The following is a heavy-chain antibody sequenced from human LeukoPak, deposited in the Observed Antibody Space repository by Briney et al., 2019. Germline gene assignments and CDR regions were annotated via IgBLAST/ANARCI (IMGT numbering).Heavy chain of an antibody. CDR2: ISSSSSYI. Sequence: GGSLRLSCAASGFTVSSNYMSWVRQAPGKGLEWVSSISSSSSYIYYADSVKGRFTISRDNAKNSLYLQMNSLRAEDTAVYYCARAGIAAAWSVSFDIWGQGTMVTVSS. CDR3: ARAGIAAAWSVSFDI. J-gene: IGHJ3*02. V-gene: IGHV3-21*01. CDR1: GFTVSSNY. D-gene: IGHD6-13*01.